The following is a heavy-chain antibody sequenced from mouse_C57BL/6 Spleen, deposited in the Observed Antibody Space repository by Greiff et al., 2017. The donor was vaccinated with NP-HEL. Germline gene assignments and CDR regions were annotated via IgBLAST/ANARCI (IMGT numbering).Heavy chain of an antibody. CDR3: ARSELVAHWYFDV. CDR2: IYPGDGDT. J-gene: IGHJ1*03. CDR1: GYAFSSYW. V-gene: IGHV1-80*01. Sequence: VQLQQSGAELVKPGASVKISCKASGYAFSSYWMNWVKQRPGKGLEWIGQIYPGDGDTNYNGKFKGKATLTADKSSSTAYMQLSSLTSEDSAVYFCARSELVAHWYFDVWGTGTTVTVSS. D-gene: IGHD1-1*01.